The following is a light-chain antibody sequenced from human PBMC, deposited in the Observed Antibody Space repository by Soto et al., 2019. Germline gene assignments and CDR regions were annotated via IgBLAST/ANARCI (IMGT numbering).Light chain of an antibody. CDR1: SSDVGCYNY. CDR3: SSYTSSSALEV. Sequence: QSVLTQPASVSGSPGQSITISCTGTSSDVGCYNYVSWYQQHPGKAPKLMIYGVTNRPSGVSNRFSGSKSGNTASLTISGLQAEDEADYYCSSYTSSSALEVFGTGTKVTVL. CDR2: GVT. V-gene: IGLV2-14*01. J-gene: IGLJ1*01.